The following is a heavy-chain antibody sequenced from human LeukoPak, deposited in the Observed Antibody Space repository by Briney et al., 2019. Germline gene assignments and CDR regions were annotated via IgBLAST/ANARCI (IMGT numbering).Heavy chain of an antibody. CDR2: INHSGST. J-gene: IGHJ5*02. CDR3: ARARIVLGPRGVPAAIRQKHNWFDP. D-gene: IGHD2-2*01. CDR1: GGSFSGYY. V-gene: IGHV4-34*01. Sequence: SETLSLTCAVYGGSFSGYYWSWIRQPPGKGLEWIGEINHSGSTNYNPSLKSRVTISVDTSKNQFSLKLSSVTAADTAVYYCARARIVLGPRGVPAAIRQKHNWFDPWGQGTLVTVSS.